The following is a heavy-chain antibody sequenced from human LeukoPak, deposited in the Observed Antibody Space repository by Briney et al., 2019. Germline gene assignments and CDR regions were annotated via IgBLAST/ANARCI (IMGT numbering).Heavy chain of an antibody. V-gene: IGHV6-1*01. CDR1: GDSVSSNSAA. Sequence: SQTLSLTCAISGDSVSSNSAAWNWIRQSPSRGLEWLGRTYYRSKWYNDYAVSVKSRITINPDTSKNQFSLQLNSVTPEDTAVYYCASSPLPYGGQARNNWFDPWGQGTLVTVSS. J-gene: IGHJ5*02. CDR3: ASSPLPYGGQARNNWFDP. CDR2: TYYRSKWYN. D-gene: IGHD4-23*01.